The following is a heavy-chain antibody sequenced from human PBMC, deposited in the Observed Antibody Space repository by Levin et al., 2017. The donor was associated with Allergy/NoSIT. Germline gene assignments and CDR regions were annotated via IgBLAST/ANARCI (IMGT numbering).Heavy chain of an antibody. CDR2: ISYDGSGK. V-gene: IGHV3-30-3*01. J-gene: IGHJ4*02. CDR3: AVQRSPGRVDATMGFEY. Sequence: PGGSLRLSCAASGFTFSNYAMHWVRQAPGKGPEWVAVISYDGSGKYYADSVKGRFTISRDNSKNTLYLQVNSLKPEDPAVTYCAVQRSPGRVDATMGFEYWGQGTLVTVSS. CDR1: GFTFSNYA. D-gene: IGHD1-26*01.